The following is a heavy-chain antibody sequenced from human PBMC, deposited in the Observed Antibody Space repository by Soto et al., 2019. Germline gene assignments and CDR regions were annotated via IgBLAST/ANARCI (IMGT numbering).Heavy chain of an antibody. Sequence: PGGSLRLSCAASGFTFSSYTMHWVRQAPGKGLEWVTLISTDGSIEHYADSVEGRFTISRDNSKNTLYLQVSSLRIEDTAVYYCAREYSLALLAPAYWGQGTLVTVSS. CDR3: AREYSLALLAPAY. CDR1: GFTFSSYT. D-gene: IGHD5-12*01. J-gene: IGHJ4*02. CDR2: ISTDGSIE. V-gene: IGHV3-30-3*01.